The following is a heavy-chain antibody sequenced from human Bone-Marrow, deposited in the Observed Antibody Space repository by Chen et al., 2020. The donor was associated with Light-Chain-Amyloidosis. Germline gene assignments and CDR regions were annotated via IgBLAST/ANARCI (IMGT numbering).Heavy chain of an antibody. CDR1: GYTFTGYY. D-gene: IGHD1-26*01. Sequence: QVQLVQSGAEVKKPGASVKVSCKASGYTFTGYYMHWVRQAPGQGLEWMGWINPNSGGTNYAQKFQGRVTMTRDTSISTAYMELSRLGSDDTAVYYCARVPTAAWELHYFDYWGQGTLVTVSS. J-gene: IGHJ4*02. CDR3: ARVPTAAWELHYFDY. V-gene: IGHV1-2*02. CDR2: INPNSGGT.